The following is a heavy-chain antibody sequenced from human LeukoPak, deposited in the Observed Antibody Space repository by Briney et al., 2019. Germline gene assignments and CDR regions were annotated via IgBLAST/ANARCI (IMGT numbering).Heavy chain of an antibody. CDR1: GGSISSSNW. Sequence: SGTLSLTCAVSGGSISSSNWWSWVRQPPGKGLEWIGEIYHSGSTHYNPSLKSRLTMSVDTSKSQFSLNLNSVTAADTAVYYCARGNSSSWPLDYWGQGTLVTVSS. J-gene: IGHJ4*02. V-gene: IGHV4-4*02. CDR3: ARGNSSSWPLDY. CDR2: IYHSGST. D-gene: IGHD6-13*01.